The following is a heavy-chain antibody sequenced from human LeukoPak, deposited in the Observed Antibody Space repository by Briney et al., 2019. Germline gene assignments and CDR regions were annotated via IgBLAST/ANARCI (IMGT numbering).Heavy chain of an antibody. CDR2: IYYSGST. D-gene: IGHD3-16*02. CDR1: GGSVSSGSYY. J-gene: IGHJ3*02. Sequence: SETLSLTCTVSGGSVSSGSYYWSWIRQPPGKGLEWIGYIYYSGSTNCNPSLKSRVTISVDTSKNQFSLKLSSVTAADTAVYYCATGGRLSRTFDIWGQGTMVTVSS. V-gene: IGHV4-61*01. CDR3: ATGGRLSRTFDI.